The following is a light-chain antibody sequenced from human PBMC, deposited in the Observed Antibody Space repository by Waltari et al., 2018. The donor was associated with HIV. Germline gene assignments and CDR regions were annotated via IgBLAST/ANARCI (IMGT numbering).Light chain of an antibody. Sequence: DIQMTQSPSSLSASVGDRVTITCRASQSISSYLNWYQQNPGKAPKLLIYAASSLQSAVPSRCSGSGSCTDVTLTISSLQPEDFATYYCQQSYSTPRLTFGPGTKVDIK. J-gene: IGKJ3*01. CDR2: AAS. CDR1: QSISSY. V-gene: IGKV1-39*01. CDR3: QQSYSTPRLT.